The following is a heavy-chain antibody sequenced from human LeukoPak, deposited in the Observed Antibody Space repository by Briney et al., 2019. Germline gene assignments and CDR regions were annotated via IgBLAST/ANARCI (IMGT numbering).Heavy chain of an antibody. V-gene: IGHV4-34*01. J-gene: IGHJ6*02. CDR3: ARGSDYYNGLDV. CDR2: INHSGSS. Sequence: SQTLSLTCPVHGRSFSGYSWSWIRQPPGKGLEWSGEINHSGSSNYNPSLRSRVTISVDTSKNQISLNLSFVSAADTAVYYCARGSDYYNGLDVWGQGTTVTVSS. CDR1: GRSFSGYS.